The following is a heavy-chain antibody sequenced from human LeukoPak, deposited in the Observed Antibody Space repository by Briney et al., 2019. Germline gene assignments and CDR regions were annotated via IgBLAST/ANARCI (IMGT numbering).Heavy chain of an antibody. Sequence: PGGSLRLSCAASGFTFSSSAMSWVRQAPGKGLYWVSAISGSGTGTYYAESVKGRFTISRDNSKNTVYLQMNRLRAEDTAVYYCAKAGGAGARFDYWGQGTLVTVSS. J-gene: IGHJ4*02. CDR2: ISGSGTGT. V-gene: IGHV3-23*01. CDR1: GFTFSSSA. D-gene: IGHD1-26*01. CDR3: AKAGGAGARFDY.